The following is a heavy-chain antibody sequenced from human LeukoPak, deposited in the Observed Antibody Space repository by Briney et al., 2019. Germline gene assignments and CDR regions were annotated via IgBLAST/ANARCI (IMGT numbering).Heavy chain of an antibody. CDR2: ISADGKST. CDR3: AKSIAVGARFDP. D-gene: IGHD2-2*01. V-gene: IGHV3-23*01. Sequence: SGGSLRLSCAASGFTFSTSAMTWVRQAPGSGLEWVSTISADGKSTYYADSVKGRFTISRDNSKNTLYLQMNSLRAEDTAVYYCAKSIAVGARFDPWGQGTLVTVSS. J-gene: IGHJ5*02. CDR1: GFTFSTSA.